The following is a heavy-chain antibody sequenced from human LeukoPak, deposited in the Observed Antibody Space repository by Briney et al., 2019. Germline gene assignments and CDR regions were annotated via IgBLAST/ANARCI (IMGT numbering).Heavy chain of an antibody. V-gene: IGHV4-34*01. Sequence: SETLSLTCAVYGGSFSGYYWSWIRQPPGKGLEWIGEINHSGSTNYNPSLKSRVTISVDTSKNQFSLKLSSVTAADTAVYYCARGGDCSYDFWSGYYTREGFWFDPWGQGTLVTVSS. D-gene: IGHD3-3*01. CDR2: INHSGST. CDR3: ARGGDCSYDFWSGYYTREGFWFDP. CDR1: GGSFSGYY. J-gene: IGHJ5*02.